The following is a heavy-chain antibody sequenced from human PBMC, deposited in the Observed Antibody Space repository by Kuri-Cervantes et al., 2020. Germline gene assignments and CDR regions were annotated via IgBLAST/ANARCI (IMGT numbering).Heavy chain of an antibody. D-gene: IGHD5-18*01. CDR1: GYSFTSYW. Sequence: GESLKISCKGSGYSFTSYWIGWVRQMPGKGLEWMGIIYPGDSDTRYSPSFQGQVTISADKSISTAYLQWSSLRSEDTAVYYCARGVRGYSYGPNWFDPWGQGTLVTVSS. CDR2: IYPGDSDT. J-gene: IGHJ5*02. V-gene: IGHV5-51*01. CDR3: ARGVRGYSYGPNWFDP.